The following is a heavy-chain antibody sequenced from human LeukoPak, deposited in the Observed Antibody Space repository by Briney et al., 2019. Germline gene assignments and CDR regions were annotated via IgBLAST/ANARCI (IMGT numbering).Heavy chain of an antibody. CDR2: IYYSGST. V-gene: IGHV4-59*01. Sequence: PSETLSLTCTVSGGSISSYYWSWIRQPPGKGLEWIGYIYYSGSTNYNPSLKSRVTISVDTSKNQFSLKLSSVTAADTAVYYCARDREEYCSGGSWSRCAIGYYYYGMDVWGQGTTVTVSS. CDR1: GGSISSYY. D-gene: IGHD2-15*01. CDR3: ARDREEYCSGGSWSRCAIGYYYYGMDV. J-gene: IGHJ6*02.